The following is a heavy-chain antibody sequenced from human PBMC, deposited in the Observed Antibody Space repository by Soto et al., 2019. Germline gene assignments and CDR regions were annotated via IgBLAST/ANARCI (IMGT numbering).Heavy chain of an antibody. CDR3: ARVLTFVPPAAAGISGEFDP. CDR1: GGSISSGGYY. CDR2: IYYSGST. D-gene: IGHD6-13*01. V-gene: IGHV4-31*03. Sequence: SETLSLTCTVSGGSISSGGYYWSWVRQHPGKGLEWIGYIYYSGSTYYNPSLKSRVTISVDTSKNQFSLKLSSVTAADTAVYYCARVLTFVPPAAAGISGEFDPWGQGTLVTVSS. J-gene: IGHJ5*02.